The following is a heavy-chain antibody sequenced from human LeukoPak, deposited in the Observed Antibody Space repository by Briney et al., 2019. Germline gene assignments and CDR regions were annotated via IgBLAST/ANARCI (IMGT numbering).Heavy chain of an antibody. Sequence: PSQTLSLTCTVSGGSISSSSYYWGWIRQPPGKGLEWIGSIYYSGSTYYNPSLKSRVTISVDTSKNQFSLKLSSVTAADTAVYYCARTGGPNYYDSSGQTALDYWGQGTLVTVSS. J-gene: IGHJ4*02. CDR1: GGSISSSSYY. CDR3: ARTGGPNYYDSSGQTALDY. V-gene: IGHV4-39*07. D-gene: IGHD3-22*01. CDR2: IYYSGST.